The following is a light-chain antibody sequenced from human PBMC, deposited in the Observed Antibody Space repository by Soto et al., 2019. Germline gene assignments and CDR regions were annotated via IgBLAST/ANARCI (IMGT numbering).Light chain of an antibody. CDR3: CSYAGSSTSVV. CDR2: EGS. J-gene: IGLJ2*01. Sequence: QSALTQPASVSGSPGLSITSSCTGTISDVGSYNLVSWYQQHPGKAPKLMIYEGSKRPSGVSNRFSGSKSGNTASLTISGLQAEDEADYYCCSYAGSSTSVVFGGGTKFTVL. CDR1: ISDVGSYNL. V-gene: IGLV2-23*01.